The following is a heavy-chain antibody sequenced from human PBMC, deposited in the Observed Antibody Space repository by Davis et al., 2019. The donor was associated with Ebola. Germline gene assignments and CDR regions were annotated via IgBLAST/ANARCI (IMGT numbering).Heavy chain of an antibody. CDR3: ARHRGGSYRRYFQH. Sequence: PSETLSLTCAVYGGSFSGYYWSWIRQPPGKGLEWIGEINHSGSTNYNPSLKSRVTISVDTSKNQFSLKLSSVTAADTAVYYCARHRGGSYRRYFQHWGQGTLVTVSS. V-gene: IGHV4-34*01. CDR1: GGSFSGYY. J-gene: IGHJ1*01. D-gene: IGHD1-26*01. CDR2: INHSGST.